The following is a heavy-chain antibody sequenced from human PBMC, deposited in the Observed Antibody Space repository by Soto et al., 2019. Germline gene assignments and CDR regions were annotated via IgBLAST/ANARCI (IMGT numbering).Heavy chain of an antibody. CDR2: IYHSGNT. D-gene: IGHD3-16*01. J-gene: IGHJ4*02. CDR1: GGSISSSNW. CDR3: EGSWGEGRVDY. V-gene: IGHV4-4*02. Sequence: QVQLQESGPGLVKPSGTLSLTCAVSGGSISSSNWWSWVRQPPGKGLEWIGEIYHSGNTNYNPSRKRRLTMAVDEPMYEISVKLSSETPADTGVEHCEGSWGEGRVDYWGQGTLVTVYS.